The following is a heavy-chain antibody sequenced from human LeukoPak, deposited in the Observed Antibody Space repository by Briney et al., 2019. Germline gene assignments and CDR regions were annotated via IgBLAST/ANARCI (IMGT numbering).Heavy chain of an antibody. CDR1: GGSISSHY. V-gene: IGHV4-59*11. Sequence: SETLSLTCTVSGGSISSHYWSWIRQPPGQGLEWIGYIYYSGGTNYNPSLKSRVTISVDTSKNQFSLKLSSVTAADTAVYYCAGGGIEYSGYFFGYWGQGTLVTVSS. CDR3: AGGGIEYSGYFFGY. D-gene: IGHD5-12*01. CDR2: IYYSGGT. J-gene: IGHJ4*02.